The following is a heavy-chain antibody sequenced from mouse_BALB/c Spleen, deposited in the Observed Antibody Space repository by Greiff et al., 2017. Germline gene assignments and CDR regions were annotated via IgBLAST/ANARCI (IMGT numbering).Heavy chain of an antibody. J-gene: IGHJ4*01. V-gene: IGHV5-6-4*01. CDR2: ISSGGSYT. CDR3: TRDRGRYAMDY. CDR1: GFTFSSYT. D-gene: IGHD3-3*01. Sequence: DVKLVESGGGLVKPGGSLKLSCAASGFTFSSYTMSWVRQTPEKRLEWVATISSGGSYTYYPDSVKGRFTISRDNAKNTLYLQMSSLKSEDTAMYYCTRDRGRYAMDYWGQGTSVTVSS.